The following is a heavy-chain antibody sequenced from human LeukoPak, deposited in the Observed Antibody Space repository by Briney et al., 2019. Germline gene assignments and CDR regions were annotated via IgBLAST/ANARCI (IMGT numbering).Heavy chain of an antibody. D-gene: IGHD1-26*01. CDR2: ISSSSSTI. CDR3: AREPWGAMGAAWGMDV. J-gene: IGHJ6*02. V-gene: IGHV3-48*04. CDR1: GFTFSSYA. Sequence: PGGSLRLSCAASGFTFSSYAMSWVRQAPGKGLEWVSYISSSSSTIYYADSVKGRFTISRDNAKNSLYLLMNSLRAEDTAVYYCAREPWGAMGAAWGMDVWGQGTTVIVSS.